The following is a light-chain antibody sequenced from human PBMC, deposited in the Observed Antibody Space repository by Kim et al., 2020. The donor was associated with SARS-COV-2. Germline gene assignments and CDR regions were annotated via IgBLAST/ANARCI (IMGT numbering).Light chain of an antibody. Sequence: GPQGEKAPPSGRASQSVSSDLAWCQQTPGQAPRLLISGASTRATGIPGRFSGSVSGTEFTLSISRLQPEDFAVYYCQQYNIWPLTFGGGTKVDIK. J-gene: IGKJ4*01. CDR3: QQYNIWPLT. CDR2: GAS. V-gene: IGKV3-15*01. CDR1: QSVSSD.